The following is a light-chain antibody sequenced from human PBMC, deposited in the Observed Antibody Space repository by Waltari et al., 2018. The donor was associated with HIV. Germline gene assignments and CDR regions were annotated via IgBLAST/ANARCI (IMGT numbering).Light chain of an antibody. CDR1: SSNIGAGYD. Sequence: QSVLTQPPSVSGAPGQRVTISCTGSSSNIGAGYDVPWYQQLPGTAPKLLLYGNSNRPSGVPDRFAGSKSGTSASLAITGLQAEDEADYYCQSYDSSLSGPWVFGGGTKLTVL. CDR3: QSYDSSLSGPWV. V-gene: IGLV1-40*01. CDR2: GNS. J-gene: IGLJ3*02.